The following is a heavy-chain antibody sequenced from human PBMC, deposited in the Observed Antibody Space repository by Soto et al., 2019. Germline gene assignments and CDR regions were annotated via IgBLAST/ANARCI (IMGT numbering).Heavy chain of an antibody. CDR1: GFTFSSYE. CDR2: ISSSGSTI. J-gene: IGHJ6*02. V-gene: IGHV3-48*03. CDR3: ARYSGYEHYYYHGMDV. Sequence: PGGSLRLSCAASGFTFSSYEMNWVRQAPGKGLEWVSYISSSGSTIYYADSVKGRFTISRDNAKNSLYLQMNSLRAEDTAVYYCARYSGYEHYYYHGMDVWGQGTTVTVSS. D-gene: IGHD5-12*01.